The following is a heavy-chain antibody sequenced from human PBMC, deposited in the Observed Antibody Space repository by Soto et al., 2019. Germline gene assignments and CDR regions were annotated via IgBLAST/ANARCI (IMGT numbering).Heavy chain of an antibody. J-gene: IGHJ3*02. V-gene: IGHV3-48*01. Sequence: PGGSLRLSCAASGFTFSSYSMNWIRQAPGKGLEWVSYISSSSSTIYYADSVKGRFTISRDNAKNSLYLQMNSLRAEDTAVYYCAREPILRYFDWLFYHDAFDIWGQGTMVTVS. D-gene: IGHD3-9*01. CDR3: AREPILRYFDWLFYHDAFDI. CDR2: ISSSSSTI. CDR1: GFTFSSYS.